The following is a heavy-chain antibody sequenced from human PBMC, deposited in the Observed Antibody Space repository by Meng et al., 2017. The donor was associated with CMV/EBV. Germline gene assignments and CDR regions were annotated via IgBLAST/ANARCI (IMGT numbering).Heavy chain of an antibody. Sequence: GESLKISCTVSGVTFSSYCMHWVRQAPGKGLEWVSRINSDGTATSYADSVKGRFTIARDNAKNTLYLQMSGLRVEDTAVYYCAGTPKSVYFDNWGQGTLDTVSS. CDR1: GVTFSSYC. CDR3: AGTPKSVYFDN. CDR2: INSDGTAT. V-gene: IGHV3-74*01. J-gene: IGHJ4*02.